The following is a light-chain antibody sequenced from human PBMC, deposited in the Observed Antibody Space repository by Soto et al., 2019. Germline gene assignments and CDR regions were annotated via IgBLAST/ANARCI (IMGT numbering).Light chain of an antibody. CDR3: QQYNSWLWT. CDR2: DAS. V-gene: IGKV3D-15*01. Sequence: EILMTQSPDTLSVSPVERVTLSCMASRTVSNRLAWYQHKPGQAPRLLIYDASNRATGIPARFSGSGSGTDFTLTISRLEPEDSAVYYCQQYNSWLWTFGQGTKVDIK. CDR1: RTVSNR. J-gene: IGKJ1*01.